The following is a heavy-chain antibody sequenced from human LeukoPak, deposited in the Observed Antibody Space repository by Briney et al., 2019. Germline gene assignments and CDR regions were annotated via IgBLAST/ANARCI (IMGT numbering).Heavy chain of an antibody. D-gene: IGHD3-10*01. CDR2: IFYTGST. V-gene: IGHV4-59*01. Sequence: SETLSLTCTVSGGSISSYYWSWIRQPPGKGLEWIGYIFYTGSTKYNPSLKNRVTILLETSKNHFSLKLRSVTAADSAVYYCARDPDYGAGSYLDSWGQGTLVTVSS. CDR3: ARDPDYGAGSYLDS. CDR1: GGSISSYY. J-gene: IGHJ5*01.